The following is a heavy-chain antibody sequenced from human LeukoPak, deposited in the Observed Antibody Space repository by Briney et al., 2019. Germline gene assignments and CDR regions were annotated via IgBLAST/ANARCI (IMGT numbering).Heavy chain of an antibody. Sequence: SETLSLTCTVSGGSITSGRYYWVWIRQPAGKILEWIGRIDTSGSTNYNPSLKSRLTISVDTSKNQFSLRLSSLTAADTAVYYCAGGPTGVWFESWGQGTLVTVSS. CDR3: AGGPTGVWFES. J-gene: IGHJ5*01. CDR2: IDTSGST. CDR1: GGSITSGRYY. D-gene: IGHD7-27*01. V-gene: IGHV4-61*02.